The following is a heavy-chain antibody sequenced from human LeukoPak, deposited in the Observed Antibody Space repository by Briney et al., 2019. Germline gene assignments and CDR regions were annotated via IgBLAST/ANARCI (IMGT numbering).Heavy chain of an antibody. CDR2: INHSGST. Sequence: PSETLSLTCAVYGGSFSGYYWGWIRQPPGKGLEWIGKINHSGSTNYNPSLKSRVTISADTSKNQFSLKLSSVTAADTAVYYCARRARVAAAAFDYWGQGTLVTVSS. D-gene: IGHD6-13*01. J-gene: IGHJ4*02. CDR3: ARRARVAAAAFDY. V-gene: IGHV4-34*01. CDR1: GGSFSGYY.